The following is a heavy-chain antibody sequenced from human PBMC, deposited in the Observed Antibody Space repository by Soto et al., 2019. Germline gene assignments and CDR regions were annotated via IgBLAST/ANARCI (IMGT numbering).Heavy chain of an antibody. J-gene: IGHJ4*02. CDR2: MSYDGSDK. CDR3: ARARLDTPALEY. V-gene: IGHV3-30-3*01. D-gene: IGHD2-2*01. Sequence: QVQLVESGGGVVQPGRSLRLSCAASGFSFRSYAMHWVRQAPGKGLEWVAVMSYDGSDKDYADSVKGRFTISRDNPKNTLYLQMSSLRAEDTAVYYCARARLDTPALEYWGQGTLVTVYS. CDR1: GFSFRSYA.